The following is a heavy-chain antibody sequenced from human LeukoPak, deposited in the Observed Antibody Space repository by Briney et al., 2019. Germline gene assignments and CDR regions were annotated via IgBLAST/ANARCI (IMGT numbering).Heavy chain of an antibody. Sequence: SETLSLTCTVSGYSISSGYYWGWIRQPPGKGLEWIGSIYHSGSTYYNPSLKGRVTISVDTSKNQFSLKLSSVTAADTAVYYCARQHPIAAAGTNWGQGTLVTVSS. J-gene: IGHJ4*02. V-gene: IGHV4-38-2*02. CDR3: ARQHPIAAAGTN. CDR2: IYHSGST. CDR1: GYSISSGYY. D-gene: IGHD6-13*01.